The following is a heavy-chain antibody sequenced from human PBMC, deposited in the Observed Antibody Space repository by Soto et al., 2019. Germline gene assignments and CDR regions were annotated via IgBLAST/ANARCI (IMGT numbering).Heavy chain of an antibody. J-gene: IGHJ6*02. Sequence: GASVKVSCKASGGTFSSYAISWVRQAPGQGLEWMGGIIPIFGTANYAQKFQGRVTITADESTSTAYMELSSLRSGDTAVYYCARAAGSGSYLYYYYGMDVWGQGTTVTVSS. CDR2: IIPIFGTA. V-gene: IGHV1-69*13. CDR1: GGTFSSYA. D-gene: IGHD3-10*01. CDR3: ARAAGSGSYLYYYYGMDV.